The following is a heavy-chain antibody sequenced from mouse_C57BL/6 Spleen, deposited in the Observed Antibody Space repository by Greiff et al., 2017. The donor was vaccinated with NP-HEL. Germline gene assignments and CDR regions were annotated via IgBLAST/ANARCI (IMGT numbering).Heavy chain of an antibody. CDR1: GYTFTDYY. CDR2: INPNNGGT. D-gene: IGHD2-3*01. V-gene: IGHV1-26*01. CDR3: AQWLLRSSWFAY. Sequence: EVQLQQSGPELVKPGASVKISCKASGYTFTDYYMNWVKQSHGKSLEWIGDINPNNGGTSYNQKFKGKATLTVDKSSSTAYMELRSLTSEDSAVYYCAQWLLRSSWFAYWGQGTLVTVSA. J-gene: IGHJ3*01.